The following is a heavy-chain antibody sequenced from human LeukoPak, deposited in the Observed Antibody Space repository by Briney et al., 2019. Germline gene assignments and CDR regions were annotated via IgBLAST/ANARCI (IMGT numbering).Heavy chain of an antibody. Sequence: PSETLSLTCTVSGGSISSYYWSWIRQPPGKGLEWIGYIYYSGSTNYNPSLKSRVTISVDTSKNQFSLKLSSVTAADTAVYYCARRGVTMVRGVNANWFDPWGQGTLVTVSS. CDR2: IYYSGST. CDR3: ARRGVTMVRGVNANWFDP. J-gene: IGHJ5*02. D-gene: IGHD3-10*01. CDR1: GGSISSYY. V-gene: IGHV4-59*01.